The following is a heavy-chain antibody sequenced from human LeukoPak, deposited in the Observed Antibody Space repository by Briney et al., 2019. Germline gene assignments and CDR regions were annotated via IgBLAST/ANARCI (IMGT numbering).Heavy chain of an antibody. CDR3: ARDHFTGDIDDIGDYYYMDV. CDR2: IIPIFGTA. D-gene: IGHD7-27*01. V-gene: IGHV1-69*13. CDR1: GGTFSSYA. Sequence: ASVKVSCKASGGTFSSYAISWVRQAPGQGLEWMGGIIPIFGTANYAQKFQGRVTITADESTSTAYMELSSLRSEDTAVYYCARDHFTGDIDDIGDYYYMDVWGKGTAVIVSS. J-gene: IGHJ6*03.